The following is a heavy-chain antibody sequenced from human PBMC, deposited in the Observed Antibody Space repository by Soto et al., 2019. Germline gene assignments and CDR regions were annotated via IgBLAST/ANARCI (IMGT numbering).Heavy chain of an antibody. V-gene: IGHV4-39*01. J-gene: IGHJ6*02. Sequence: SETLSLTCTVSGGSISSSSYYWGWIRQPPGKGLEWIGSIYYSGSTYYNPSLKSRVTISVDTSKNQFSLKLSSVTAADTAVYYCARHFGSGSYYSLSYCYYGMDVWGQGTTVIVSS. D-gene: IGHD3-10*01. CDR1: GGSISSSSYY. CDR2: IYYSGST. CDR3: ARHFGSGSYYSLSYCYYGMDV.